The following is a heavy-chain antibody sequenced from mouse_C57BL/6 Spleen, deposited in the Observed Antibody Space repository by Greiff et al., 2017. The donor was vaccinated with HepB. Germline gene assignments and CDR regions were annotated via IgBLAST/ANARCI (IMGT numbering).Heavy chain of an antibody. CDR3: ARDSGTYYARDY. D-gene: IGHD3-3*01. CDR1: GFTFSSYA. V-gene: IGHV5-4*01. J-gene: IGHJ4*01. CDR2: ISDGGSYT. Sequence: EVMLVESGGGLVKPGGSLKISCAASGFTFSSYAMSWVRQTPEKRLEWVANISDGGSYTYYPDNVKGRFTISRDNAKNNLYLQMSHLKSEDTAMYYCARDSGTYYARDYWGQGTSVTVSS.